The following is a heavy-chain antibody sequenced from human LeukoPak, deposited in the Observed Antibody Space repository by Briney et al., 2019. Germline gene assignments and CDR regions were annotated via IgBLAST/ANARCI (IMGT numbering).Heavy chain of an antibody. CDR1: GYTFTSYD. J-gene: IGHJ4*02. CDR2: MNPNSGNT. V-gene: IGHV1-8*01. CDR3: ARDRYYYGSGSNPPRGPFDY. D-gene: IGHD3-10*01. Sequence: GASVKVSCKASGYTFTSYDINWVRQATGQGLEWMGWMNPNSGNTGYAQKFQGRVTMTRNTSISTAYMELSSLRSEDTAVYYCARDRYYYGSGSNPPRGPFDYWGQGTLVTVSS.